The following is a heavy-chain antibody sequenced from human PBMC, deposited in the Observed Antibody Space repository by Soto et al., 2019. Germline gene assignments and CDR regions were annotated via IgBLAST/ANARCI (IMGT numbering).Heavy chain of an antibody. V-gene: IGHV3-21*01. CDR1: GFTFSSYS. CDR3: AREMATNERGGDYYYGMDV. J-gene: IGHJ6*02. Sequence: EVQLVESGGGLVKPGGSLRLSCAASGFTFSSYSMNWVRQAPGKGLEWVSSISSSSSYIYYADSVKGRFTISRDNAKNSLYLQMNRLRAEDTAVYYCAREMATNERGGDYYYGMDVWGQGTTVTVSS. D-gene: IGHD5-12*01. CDR2: ISSSSSYI.